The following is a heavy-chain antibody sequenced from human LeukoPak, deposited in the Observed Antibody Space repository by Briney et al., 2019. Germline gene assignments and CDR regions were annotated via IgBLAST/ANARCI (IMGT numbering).Heavy chain of an antibody. CDR2: ISGGGADT. J-gene: IGHJ5*02. Sequence: LPGGSLRLSCAASGFTFSSYWMSWVRQAPGKGLEWVSAISGGGADTYYAESVKGRFIISRDNSKNTLYLQMNSLRGDDTAEYYCAKGRVAQWLVLEWFDPWGQGTPVTVSS. D-gene: IGHD6-19*01. CDR1: GFTFSSYW. V-gene: IGHV3-23*01. CDR3: AKGRVAQWLVLEWFDP.